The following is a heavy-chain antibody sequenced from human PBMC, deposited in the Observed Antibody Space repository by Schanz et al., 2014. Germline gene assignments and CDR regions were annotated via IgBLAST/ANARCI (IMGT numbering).Heavy chain of an antibody. CDR1: GYTFTTYF. D-gene: IGHD3-9*01. J-gene: IGHJ3*02. Sequence: QVQLVQSGAEVKTPGASVMISCKTSGYTFTTYFIHWVRQAPGQGLEWMGLFNPSDSRTYFAQNFLGRVTVTSDTSTSTVYMEMSSLRSEDTAVYYCAFDRDDAYDIWGQGTTVTVSS. V-gene: IGHV1-46*01. CDR3: AFDRDDAYDI. CDR2: FNPSDSRT.